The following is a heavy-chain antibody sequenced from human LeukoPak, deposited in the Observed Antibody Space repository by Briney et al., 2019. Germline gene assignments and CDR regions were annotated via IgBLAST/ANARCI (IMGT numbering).Heavy chain of an antibody. CDR2: ISAYNGNT. V-gene: IGHV1-18*01. D-gene: IGHD6-19*01. CDR1: GYTFTSYG. J-gene: IGHJ4*02. CDR3: ARVMALYSSGWYERSVGY. Sequence: GASVKVSCKASGYTFTSYGISWVRQAPGQGLEWMGWISAYNGNTNYAQKLQGRVTMTTDTSTSTAYMELRSLRSDDTAVYYCARVMALYSSGWYERSVGYWGQGTLVTVSS.